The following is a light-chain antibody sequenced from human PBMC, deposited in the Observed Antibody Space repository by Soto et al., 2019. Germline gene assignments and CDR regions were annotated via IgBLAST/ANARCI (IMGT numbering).Light chain of an antibody. J-gene: IGLJ1*01. Sequence: QSALTHPASVSGAPGQSSTISCTGTSSDVVSYNLVSWYQQHPGKAPKLMIYEGSQRPAGVSTRFSGYKSGNMASLTNSVLHAEDEADYYCCSYAGSSTYVFGTGTKLTVL. CDR3: CSYAGSSTYV. CDR1: SSDVVSYNL. V-gene: IGLV2-23*01. CDR2: EGS.